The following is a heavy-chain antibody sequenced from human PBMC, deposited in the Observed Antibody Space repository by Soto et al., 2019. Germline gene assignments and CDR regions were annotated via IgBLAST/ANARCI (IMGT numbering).Heavy chain of an antibody. CDR1: GGTFRSYA. D-gene: IGHD5-18*01. CDR3: ARDDVDTAMPYGMDV. CDR2: IIPIFGTA. Sequence: GASVKVSCKASGGTFRSYAISWVRQAPGQGLGWMGGIIPIFGTANYAQKFQGRVTITADESTSTAYMELSSLRSEDTAVYYCARDDVDTAMPYGMDVWGQGTLVTVSS. V-gene: IGHV1-69*13. J-gene: IGHJ6*02.